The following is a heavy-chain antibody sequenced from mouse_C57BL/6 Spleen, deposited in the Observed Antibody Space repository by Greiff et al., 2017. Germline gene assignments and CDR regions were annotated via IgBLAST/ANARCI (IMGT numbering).Heavy chain of an antibody. V-gene: IGHV3-6*01. D-gene: IGHD1-1*01. Sequence: EVKLQESGPGLVKPSQSLSLTCSVTGYSITSGYYWNWIRQFPGNKLEWMGYISYDGSNNYNPSLKNRISITRDTSKNQFFLKLNSVTTEDTATYYCARATVVYFDYWGQGTTLTVSS. CDR1: GYSITSGYY. CDR2: ISYDGSN. CDR3: ARATVVYFDY. J-gene: IGHJ2*01.